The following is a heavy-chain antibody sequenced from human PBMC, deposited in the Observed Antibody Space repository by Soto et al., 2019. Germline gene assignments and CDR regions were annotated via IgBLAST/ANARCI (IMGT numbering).Heavy chain of an antibody. V-gene: IGHV3-30*18. CDR3: AKGLALMADH. CDR2: ILYDGSKE. Sequence: GGSLRLSCTDSGFSFNTYVMDWVRQAPGKGLEWVARILYDGSKEYYADPVKGRFTISRDNSKNTLYLQMDRLRVEDTAVYFCAKGLALMADHWGQGTPVTVPQ. D-gene: IGHD2-21*01. J-gene: IGHJ4*02. CDR1: GFSFNTYV.